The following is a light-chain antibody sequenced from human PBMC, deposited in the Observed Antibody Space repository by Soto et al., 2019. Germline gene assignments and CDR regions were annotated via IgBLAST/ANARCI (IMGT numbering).Light chain of an antibody. CDR3: QQYDSSPLT. CDR2: GAS. Sequence: EIVLTQSPGTLSLSPGERATLSCRASQSVSNSYLAWYQQKPGQAPRLLIYGASSRATGIPDRFSGSGSGKDFTLTIRRLEPEDFAVYFCQQYDSSPLTFGGGPKVEIK. J-gene: IGKJ4*01. V-gene: IGKV3-20*01. CDR1: QSVSNSY.